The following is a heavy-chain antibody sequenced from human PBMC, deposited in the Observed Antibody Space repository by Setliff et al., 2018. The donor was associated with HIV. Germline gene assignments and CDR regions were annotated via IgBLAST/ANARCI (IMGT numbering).Heavy chain of an antibody. J-gene: IGHJ6*03. CDR2: ITGYNGNT. CDR3: AREGLWFGDRGYYMDV. CDR1: GYIFTNYG. V-gene: IGHV1-18*01. D-gene: IGHD3-10*01. Sequence: GASVKVSCKASGYIFTNYGISWVRQAPGQGLEWMGWITGYNGNTNYAEKFQGRVTMTIDTSTSTAYLELRSLRSDDTAVYYCAREGLWFGDRGYYMDVWGTGTAVTVSS.